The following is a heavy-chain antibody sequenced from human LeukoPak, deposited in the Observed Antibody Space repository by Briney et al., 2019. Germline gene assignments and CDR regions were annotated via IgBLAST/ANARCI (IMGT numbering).Heavy chain of an antibody. J-gene: IGHJ5*02. V-gene: IGHV1-69*05. Sequence: ASVKVSCKASGGTFSSYAISWVRQAPGQGLEWMGRIIPIFGTANYAQKFQGRVTITTDESTSTAYMELSSLRSEDTAVYYCARGDLEWFSSWFDPWGQGTLVTVSS. CDR2: IIPIFGTA. CDR1: GGTFSSYA. D-gene: IGHD3-3*01. CDR3: ARGDLEWFSSWFDP.